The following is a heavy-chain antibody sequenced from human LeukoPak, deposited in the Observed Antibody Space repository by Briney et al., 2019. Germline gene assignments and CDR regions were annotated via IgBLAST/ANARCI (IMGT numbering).Heavy chain of an antibody. D-gene: IGHD6-19*01. CDR3: ARAVAGKAEYFQH. V-gene: IGHV4-39*07. CDR2: IYHSGST. CDR1: GGSISSSSYY. Sequence: SETLSLTCTVSGGSISSSSYYWGWIRQPPGKGLEWIGEIYHSGSTNYNPSLKSRVTISVDKSKNQFSLKLSSVTAADTAVYYCARAVAGKAEYFQHWGQGTLVTVSS. J-gene: IGHJ1*01.